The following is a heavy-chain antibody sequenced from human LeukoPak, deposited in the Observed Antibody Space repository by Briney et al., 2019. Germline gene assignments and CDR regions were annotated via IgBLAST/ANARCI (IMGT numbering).Heavy chain of an antibody. J-gene: IGHJ4*02. CDR1: GGTFSSYA. V-gene: IGHV1-69*04. CDR3: ASPGVEMATDY. D-gene: IGHD5-24*01. CDR2: IIPILGIA. Sequence: ASVKVSCKASGGTFSSYAISWVRQAPGQGLEWMGRIIPILGIANYAQKFQGRVTITADKSTSTAYMELSSLRSEDTAVYYCASPGVEMATDYWGQGTLVTVSS.